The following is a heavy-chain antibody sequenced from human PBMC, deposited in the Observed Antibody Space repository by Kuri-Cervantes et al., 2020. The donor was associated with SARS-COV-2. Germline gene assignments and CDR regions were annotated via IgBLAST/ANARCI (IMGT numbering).Heavy chain of an antibody. CDR3: VRFRVQLERRHPLRWFDH. V-gene: IGHV1-2*02. CDR2: INPNRGGK. J-gene: IGHJ5*02. D-gene: IGHD1-1*01. CDR1: GYPFTGYY. Sequence: ASGKVSCKVSGYPFTGYYMHWVRQAPGQGLEWMGWINPNRGGKNYAQKLQGKVTMTTDTSTSTAYMELRSLRSDDTAVYYCVRFRVQLERRHPLRWFDHWGQGTLVTVSS.